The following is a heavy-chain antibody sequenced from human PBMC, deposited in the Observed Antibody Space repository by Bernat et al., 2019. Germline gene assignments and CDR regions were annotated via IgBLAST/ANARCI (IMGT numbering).Heavy chain of an antibody. J-gene: IGHJ4*02. CDR2: ISYDGSNK. V-gene: IGHV3-30-3*01. CDR1: GFTFSSYA. CDR3: ARESGSYSKYHFDY. Sequence: QVQLVESGGGVVQPGRSLRLSCAASGFTFSSYAMHWVRQAPGKGLEWVAVISYDGSNKYYADSVKGRFTISRDNSKNTLYLQMNSLRAEDTAVYYCARESGSYSKYHFDYWGQGTLVTVSS. D-gene: IGHD1-26*01.